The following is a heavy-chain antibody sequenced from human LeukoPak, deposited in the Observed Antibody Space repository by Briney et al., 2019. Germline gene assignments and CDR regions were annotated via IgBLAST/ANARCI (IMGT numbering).Heavy chain of an antibody. CDR2: IRYDGSNK. V-gene: IGHV3-30*02. D-gene: IGHD6-19*01. CDR3: ADGYSSGWYFDY. Sequence: PGGSLRLSCAASGFTFSSYGMHWVRQAPGKGLEWVAFIRYDGSNKYYADSVKGRFTISRDNSKNTLYLQMNSLRAEDTAVYYCADGYSSGWYFDYWGQGTLVTVSS. CDR1: GFTFSSYG. J-gene: IGHJ4*02.